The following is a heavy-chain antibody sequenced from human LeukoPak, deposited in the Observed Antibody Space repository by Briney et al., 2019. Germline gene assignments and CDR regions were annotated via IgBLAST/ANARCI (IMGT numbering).Heavy chain of an antibody. Sequence: GEPLRLSCAASGFTLTSYAMSWVRQAPGKGLEWVSDIFGSVHSTYYADSVKGRFTISRDNSKNTLYLQMNSLRAENTAVYYCAKHSYDSSGYYSIDYWGQGTLVTVFS. CDR2: IFGSVHST. D-gene: IGHD3-22*01. J-gene: IGHJ4*02. CDR3: AKHSYDSSGYYSIDY. V-gene: IGHV3-23*01. CDR1: GFTLTSYA.